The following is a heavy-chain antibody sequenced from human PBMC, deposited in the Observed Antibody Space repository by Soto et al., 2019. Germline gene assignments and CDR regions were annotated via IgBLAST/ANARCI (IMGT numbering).Heavy chain of an antibody. Sequence: QVQLVESGGGVVQPGRSLRLSCAASGLTFSSYGIHWVRQAPGKGLEWVAVISYDGGNKHYADSVQGRFTISRDNSKNTLYLQMNSLRAEDTAVYYCAKDTYYFDSSGYYVFDSWGQGTLVTVSS. V-gene: IGHV3-30*18. D-gene: IGHD3-22*01. CDR2: ISYDGGNK. CDR3: AKDTYYFDSSGYYVFDS. J-gene: IGHJ4*02. CDR1: GLTFSSYG.